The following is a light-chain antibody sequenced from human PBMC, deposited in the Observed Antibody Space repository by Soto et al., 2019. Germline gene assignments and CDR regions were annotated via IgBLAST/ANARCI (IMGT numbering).Light chain of an antibody. CDR1: SSDVGRYDF. CDR2: EVT. Sequence: QSVLTQPASVSGSPGQSITISCTGTSSDVGRYDFVSWYQQYPGKAPKLLICEVTKRPSGVSNRFSGSKSGNTASLTISGLQAEDEADYYCCSDAGSGIYFFGTGTKVTVL. CDR3: CSDAGSGIYF. J-gene: IGLJ1*01. V-gene: IGLV2-23*02.